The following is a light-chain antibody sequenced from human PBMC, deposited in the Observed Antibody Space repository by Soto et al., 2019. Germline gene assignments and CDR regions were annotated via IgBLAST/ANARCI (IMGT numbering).Light chain of an antibody. J-gene: IGKJ4*01. CDR1: QSISSY. V-gene: IGKV1-9*01. CDR3: QHHYSYRLT. Sequence: DMTFTQSPSFLSASVGERATIACRASQSISSYFAWYQQKCGQAPKLLIYALSTLQTGIPSRFSGSASGTEFTLTISSPQPEDFETYYCQHHYSYRLTFGRGTKGEIK. CDR2: ALS.